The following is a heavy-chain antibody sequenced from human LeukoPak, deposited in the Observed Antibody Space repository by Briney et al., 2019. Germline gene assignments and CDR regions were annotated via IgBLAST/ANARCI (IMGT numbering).Heavy chain of an antibody. D-gene: IGHD3-22*01. CDR2: IYHSGST. V-gene: IGHV4-30-2*01. J-gene: IGHJ4*02. CDR3: ARKPIVNSAWYYFDY. Sequence: SETLSLTCAVSGGSISSGGYSWSWIRQPPGKGLEWIGYIYHSGSTYYNPSLKSRVTISVDRSKNQFSLKLSSVTAADTAVYYCARKPIVNSAWYYFDYWGQGTLDTVSS. CDR1: GGSISSGGYS.